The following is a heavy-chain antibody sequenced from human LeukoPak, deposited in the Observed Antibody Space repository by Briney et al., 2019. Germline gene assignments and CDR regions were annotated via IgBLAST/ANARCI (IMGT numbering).Heavy chain of an antibody. Sequence: GASVKVSCKASGYTFTSYGISWVRQAPGQGLEWMGWISAYNGNTNYAQKLQGRVTMTTDTSTSTAYMELRSLRSDDPAVYYCARETYYDFWSGDYYYYGMDVWGQGTTVTVSS. V-gene: IGHV1-18*01. D-gene: IGHD3-3*01. CDR3: ARETYYDFWSGDYYYYGMDV. CDR2: ISAYNGNT. CDR1: GYTFTSYG. J-gene: IGHJ6*02.